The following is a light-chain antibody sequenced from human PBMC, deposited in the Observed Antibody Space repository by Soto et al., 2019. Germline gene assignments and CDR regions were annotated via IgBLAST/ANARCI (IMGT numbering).Light chain of an antibody. CDR3: QQYGSSPRT. J-gene: IGKJ1*01. CDR2: GAS. Sequence: VVTQCPGTLSLSTGERAPLLCMGSQSVSSNYLAWYQQIPGQAPRLLSYGASSRATGFPDRFSGSGSGTDFTLSISRLEAEDFAVYHCQQYGSSPRTFGQGTKVDIK. CDR1: QSVSSNY. V-gene: IGKV3-20*01.